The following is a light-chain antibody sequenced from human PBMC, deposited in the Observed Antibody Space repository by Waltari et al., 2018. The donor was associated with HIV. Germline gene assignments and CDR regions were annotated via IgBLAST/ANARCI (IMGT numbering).Light chain of an antibody. CDR1: QSVFYSSNNKNY. CDR2: WAS. J-gene: IGKJ2*01. CDR3: QQYYSRPPT. V-gene: IGKV4-1*01. Sequence: DIVMTQSPDSLAVSLGARATINCKSSQSVFYSSNNKNYLAWYQRKPGQPPKLLIYWASTRESGVPDRFSGSGSGTDFSLTISSLQAEDVAVYYCQQYYSRPPTFGQGTKLEIK.